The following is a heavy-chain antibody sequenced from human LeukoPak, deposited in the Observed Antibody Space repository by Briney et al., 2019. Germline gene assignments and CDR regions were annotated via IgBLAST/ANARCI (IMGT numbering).Heavy chain of an antibody. D-gene: IGHD7-27*01. J-gene: IGHJ4*02. CDR3: ATDEFRGLTGGY. Sequence: ASVKVSCKASDYTFTNYGVSWVRQAPGQGLEWMGWISAYNGKTYYAQKFQGRVTMTEDTSTDTAYMELSSLRSEDTAVYYCATDEFRGLTGGYWGQGTLVTVSS. CDR2: ISAYNGKT. V-gene: IGHV1-18*01. CDR1: DYTFTNYG.